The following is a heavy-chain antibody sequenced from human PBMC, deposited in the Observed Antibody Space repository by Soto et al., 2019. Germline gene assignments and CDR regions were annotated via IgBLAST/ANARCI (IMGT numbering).Heavy chain of an antibody. D-gene: IGHD1-7*01. V-gene: IGHV6-1*01. CDR3: AGTTSHHWLYMDV. Sequence: QVQLQESGPGLVKPSQTLSLTCVISGDSVSSNSAAWNWFRLSPSRGLEWLARTYYRSRWYNDYAVSVRSPITVNPDTSKNQFSLQLTSVTPEDTAVYYCAGTTSHHWLYMDVWGKGATVTVSS. CDR1: GDSVSSNSAA. J-gene: IGHJ6*03. CDR2: TYYRSRWYN.